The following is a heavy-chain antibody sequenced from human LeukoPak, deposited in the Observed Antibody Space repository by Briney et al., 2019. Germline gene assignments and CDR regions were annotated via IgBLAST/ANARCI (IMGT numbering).Heavy chain of an antibody. D-gene: IGHD2-15*01. CDR2: ISSSGSTI. J-gene: IGHJ4*02. V-gene: IGHV3-48*03. CDR1: GFTFSSYE. Sequence: GGSLRLSCAASGFTFSSYEMNWVRQAPGKGLEWVSYISSSGSTIYYADSVKGRFTISRDNAKNSLYLQMNSLRAEDTAVYYCASVYCSGGSCYSRYFDYWGQGTLVTVSS. CDR3: ASVYCSGGSCYSRYFDY.